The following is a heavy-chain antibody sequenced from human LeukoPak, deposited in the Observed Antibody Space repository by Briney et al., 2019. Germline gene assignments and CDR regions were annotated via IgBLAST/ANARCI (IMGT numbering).Heavy chain of an antibody. D-gene: IGHD6-13*01. Sequence: GGSLRLSCAASGFTFSSYAMSWVRQAPGKGLEWVSVIYSGGSTYYADSVKGRFTISRDNSKNTLYPQMNSLRAEDTDVYYCARVGSSWYSYYFDYWGQGTLVTVSS. V-gene: IGHV3-66*01. J-gene: IGHJ4*02. CDR2: IYSGGST. CDR1: GFTFSSYA. CDR3: ARVGSSWYSYYFDY.